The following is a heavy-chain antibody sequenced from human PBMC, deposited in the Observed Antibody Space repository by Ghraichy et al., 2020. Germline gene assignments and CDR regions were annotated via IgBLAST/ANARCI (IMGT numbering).Heavy chain of an antibody. D-gene: IGHD3-22*01. CDR3: ARVGGISGYLGKYYFDY. V-gene: IGHV4-31*03. J-gene: IGHJ4*02. CDR2: IYYSGST. Sequence: SETLSLTCTVSGGSISSGGYYWSWIRQHPGKGLEWIGYIYYSGSTYYNPSLKSRVTISVDTSKNQFSLKLSSVTAADTAVYYCARVGGISGYLGKYYFDYWGQGTLVTVSS. CDR1: GGSISSGGYY.